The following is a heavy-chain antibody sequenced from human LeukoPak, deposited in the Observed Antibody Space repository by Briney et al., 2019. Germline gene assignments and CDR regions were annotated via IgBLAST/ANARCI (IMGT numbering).Heavy chain of an antibody. CDR1: GFTFRTYG. Sequence: GGSLRLSCEASGFTFRTYGMTWVRQAPGKGLEWVAGITGSSTWTYYADSVKGRFTISRDNPKNTLHLQMDSLRAEDTAIYYCARELVSLGTGYFDLWGRGTLVTVSS. CDR2: ITGSSTWT. V-gene: IGHV3-23*01. J-gene: IGHJ2*01. D-gene: IGHD7-27*01. CDR3: ARELVSLGTGYFDL.